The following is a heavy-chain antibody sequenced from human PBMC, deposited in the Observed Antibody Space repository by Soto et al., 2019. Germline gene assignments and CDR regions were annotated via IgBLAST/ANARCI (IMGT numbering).Heavy chain of an antibody. J-gene: IGHJ6*03. D-gene: IGHD4-17*01. V-gene: IGHV4-31*03. CDR3: ARETAPVTYHYYYIDV. CDR1: GSSISSGGYY. CDR2: IYHSGST. Sequence: SETLSLTCTVSGSSISSGGYYWSWIRQHPGKGLEWIGDIYHSGSTNSNPSLKSRVTISVDTSKNQFSLKLSSVTAADTAVDYCARETAPVTYHYYYIDVWGKGTTVTVS.